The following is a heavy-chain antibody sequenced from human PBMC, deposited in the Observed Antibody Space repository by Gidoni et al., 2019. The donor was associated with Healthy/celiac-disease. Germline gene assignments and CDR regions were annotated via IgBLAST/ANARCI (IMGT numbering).Heavy chain of an antibody. CDR1: GFPFSSYS. CDR2: ISSSSSTR. CDR3: ARRRLWFGEVFDY. D-gene: IGHD3-10*01. V-gene: IGHV3-48*02. Sequence: EVQLVESGGGLVQPGGSLRLSCAASGFPFSSYSMNWCRQAPGKGLEWVSYISSSSSTRYYADSVKGRFTISRDNAKNSLYLQMNSLRDEDTAVYYCARRRLWFGEVFDYWGQGTLVTVSS. J-gene: IGHJ4*02.